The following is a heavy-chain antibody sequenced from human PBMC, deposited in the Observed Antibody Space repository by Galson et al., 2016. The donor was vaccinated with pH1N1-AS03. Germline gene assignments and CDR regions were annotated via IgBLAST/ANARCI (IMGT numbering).Heavy chain of an antibody. Sequence: SVKVSCKASGYIFTGFYVHWVRQAPGQGLEWMGWINPKSGVTNYAQKFQAWVTMTRDTSSSTAYMELSGLKSDDTAVYYCARDPRGPCTSSTCPTAYYFGMDVWGQRTTVVVSS. CDR2: INPKSGVT. CDR3: ARDPRGPCTSSTCPTAYYFGMDV. D-gene: IGHD2-2*01. V-gene: IGHV1-2*04. J-gene: IGHJ6*02. CDR1: GYIFTGFY.